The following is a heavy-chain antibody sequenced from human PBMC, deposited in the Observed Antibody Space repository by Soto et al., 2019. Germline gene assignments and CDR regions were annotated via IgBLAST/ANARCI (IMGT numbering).Heavy chain of an antibody. CDR3: ARGKSLTMDRGVTYYFDY. CDR2: INHSGST. D-gene: IGHD3-10*01. Sequence: SETLSLTCAVYGGSFSGYYWSWIRQPPGKGLEWIGEINHSGSTNYNPSLKSRVTISVDTSKNQFSLKLSSVTAADTAVYYRARGKSLTMDRGVTYYFDYWGQGTLVTVSS. V-gene: IGHV4-34*01. CDR1: GGSFSGYY. J-gene: IGHJ4*02.